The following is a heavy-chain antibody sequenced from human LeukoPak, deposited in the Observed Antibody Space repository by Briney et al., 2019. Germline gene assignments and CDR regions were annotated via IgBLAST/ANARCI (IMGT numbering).Heavy chain of an antibody. CDR1: GFTFSSYW. Sequence: GRSLRLSCAASGFTFSSYWMHWVRQPPGKGLVWVSHIDSDGSTTRYADSVKSRFTISRDNAKNTLYLQMNSLRAEDTAVYYCATSRSFDYWGQGILVTVSS. CDR2: IDSDGSTT. J-gene: IGHJ4*02. V-gene: IGHV3-74*01. CDR3: ATSRSFDY.